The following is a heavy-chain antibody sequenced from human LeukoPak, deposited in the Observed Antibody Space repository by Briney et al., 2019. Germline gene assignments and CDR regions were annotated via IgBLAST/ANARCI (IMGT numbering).Heavy chain of an antibody. V-gene: IGHV4-39*01. Sequence: SETLSLTCTVSGGSISSSSYYGGWIRQPPGEGLGWIGSIYYSGSTYNNPSLMSRVTISVDTSKNQLSLKLSSVTAADTAVYYCGRIAVADTTVGHWFDPWGQGTLVTVSS. D-gene: IGHD6-19*01. CDR1: GGSISSSSYY. CDR3: GRIAVADTTVGHWFDP. J-gene: IGHJ5*02. CDR2: IYYSGST.